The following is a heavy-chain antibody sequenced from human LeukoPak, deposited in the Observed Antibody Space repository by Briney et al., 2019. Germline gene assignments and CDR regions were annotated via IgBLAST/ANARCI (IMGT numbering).Heavy chain of an antibody. CDR3: ARATTESAFDI. J-gene: IGHJ3*02. D-gene: IGHD4-17*01. V-gene: IGHV1-2*02. Sequence: ASVKVSCKASGYTFTCYYMHWVRQAPGQGLEWMGWINPNSGATDYAQEFRGRVTMTRDTSTSTAYIELSRLRSDDTAVYYCARATTESAFDIWGQGTMVTVSS. CDR1: GYTFTCYY. CDR2: INPNSGAT.